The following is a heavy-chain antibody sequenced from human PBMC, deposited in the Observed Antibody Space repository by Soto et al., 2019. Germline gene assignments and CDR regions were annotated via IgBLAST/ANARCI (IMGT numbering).Heavy chain of an antibody. CDR1: GFTFSSYA. CDR2: ISGSGGST. V-gene: IGHV3-23*01. J-gene: IGHJ3*02. D-gene: IGHD6-13*01. Sequence: LRLSCAASGFTFSSYAMSWVRQAPGKGLEWVSAISGSGGSTYYADSVKGRFTISRDNSKNTLYLQMNSLRAEDTAVYYCAKLEPYKRSSWYGAFDIWGQGTMVTVS. CDR3: AKLEPYKRSSWYGAFDI.